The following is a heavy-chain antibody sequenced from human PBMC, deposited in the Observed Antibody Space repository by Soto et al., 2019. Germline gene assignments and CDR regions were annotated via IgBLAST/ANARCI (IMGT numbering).Heavy chain of an antibody. CDR1: GCSFTSYW. CDR2: IYPGDSGT. V-gene: IGHV5-51*01. Sequence: GESLKISCKGSGCSFTSYWIGWVRQMPGKGLEWMGIIYPGDSGTRYSPSFQGQVTISADKSISTAYLQWSSLKASDTAMYYCARLIGTREYSSSSAYYYYGMDVWGQGTTVTVSS. CDR3: ARLIGTREYSSSSAYYYYGMDV. D-gene: IGHD6-6*01. J-gene: IGHJ6*02.